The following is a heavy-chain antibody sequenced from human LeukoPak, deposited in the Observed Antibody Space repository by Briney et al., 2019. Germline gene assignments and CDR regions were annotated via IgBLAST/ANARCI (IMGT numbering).Heavy chain of an antibody. J-gene: IGHJ4*02. V-gene: IGHV1-18*01. Sequence: ASVKVSCKASGCTFTSYGISWVRQAPGQGLEWMGWISAYNGNTNYAQKLQGRVTMTTDTSTSTAYMELRSLRSDDTAVYYCAREGNSGYDYIRFDYWGQGTLVTVSS. CDR3: AREGNSGYDYIRFDY. CDR2: ISAYNGNT. CDR1: GCTFTSYG. D-gene: IGHD5-12*01.